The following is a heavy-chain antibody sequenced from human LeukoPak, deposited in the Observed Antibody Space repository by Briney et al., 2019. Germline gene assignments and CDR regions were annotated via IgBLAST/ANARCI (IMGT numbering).Heavy chain of an antibody. J-gene: IGHJ4*02. CDR3: ARAGEVYNSGSYLEY. CDR2: FIPVFGPA. CDR1: GYTFNNYA. V-gene: IGHV1-69*13. D-gene: IGHD6-19*01. Sequence: GASVKVSCKASGYTFNNYAVSWVRQAPGQGLEWMGGFIPVFGPANYAQKFQGRVTITADESTSTAYMELSSLRSEDTAVYYCARAGEVYNSGSYLEYWGQGTLVTVSS.